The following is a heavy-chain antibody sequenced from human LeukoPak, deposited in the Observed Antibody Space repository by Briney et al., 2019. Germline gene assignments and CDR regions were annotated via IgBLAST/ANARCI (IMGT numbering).Heavy chain of an antibody. CDR1: GGTFSSYA. Sequence: SVKVSCKSSGGTFSSYAISWVRQAPGQGLEWMGRIIPIFGTANYAQKFQGRVTITTDESTSTAYMELSSLRSEDTAVYYCASEYYDYVWGSYRYDPWGQGTLVTVSS. CDR3: ASEYYDYVWGSYRYDP. CDR2: IIPIFGTA. J-gene: IGHJ5*02. D-gene: IGHD3-16*02. V-gene: IGHV1-69*05.